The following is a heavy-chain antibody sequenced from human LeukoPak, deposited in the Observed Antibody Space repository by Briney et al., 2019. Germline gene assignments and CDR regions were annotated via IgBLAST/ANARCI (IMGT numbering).Heavy chain of an antibody. Sequence: GGSPRLSCAASGFTFTTYSMNWVRQAPGKGLEWVSSISSSGSYTYYADSVKGRFTISRDNSKNTLYLQMSGLRADDTAMYYCAKDLVGSRPDYWGQGTLVTVSS. D-gene: IGHD1-26*01. CDR2: ISSSGSYT. V-gene: IGHV3-21*04. J-gene: IGHJ4*02. CDR3: AKDLVGSRPDY. CDR1: GFTFTTYS.